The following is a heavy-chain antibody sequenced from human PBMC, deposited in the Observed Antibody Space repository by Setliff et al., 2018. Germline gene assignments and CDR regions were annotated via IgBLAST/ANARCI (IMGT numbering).Heavy chain of an antibody. D-gene: IGHD3-16*01. CDR2: MNQDSTNK. J-gene: IGHJ4*02. V-gene: IGHV3-7*03. CDR1: GFTFSSSW. CDR3: ARGLGKGTVDY. Sequence: PGGSLSLSCAASGFTFSSSWMIWVRQVPGKGLDWVANMNQDSTNKYHVDSVKGRFTISRDNAKNSLFLQMDSLRVEDTAVYYCARGLGKGTVDYWGQGTLVTVSS.